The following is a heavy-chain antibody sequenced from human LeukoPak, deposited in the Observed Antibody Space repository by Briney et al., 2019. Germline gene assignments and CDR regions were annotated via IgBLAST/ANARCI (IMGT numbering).Heavy chain of an antibody. Sequence: VASVKVSCKASGYTFTSYYMHWVRQAPGQGLEWMVIINPSGGSTSYAQKFQGRVTMTRDTSTSTVYMELSSLRSEDTAVYYCARTRGYSGYDGGNFDYWGQGTLVTVSS. CDR3: ARTRGYSGYDGGNFDY. J-gene: IGHJ4*02. CDR2: INPSGGST. V-gene: IGHV1-46*01. CDR1: GYTFTSYY. D-gene: IGHD5-12*01.